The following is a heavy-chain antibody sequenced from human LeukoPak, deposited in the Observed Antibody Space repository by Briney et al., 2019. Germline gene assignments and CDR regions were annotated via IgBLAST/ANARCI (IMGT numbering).Heavy chain of an antibody. CDR1: GFTFSSYS. CDR2: ISSSSSYI. Sequence: GGSLRLSCAASGFTFSSYSMNWVRQAPGKGLEWVSSISSSSSYIYYADSVKGRFTISRDNAKNSLYLQMNSLRAEDTAVYYCAREVGATYYYYYGMDVWGQGTTVTVSS. D-gene: IGHD1-26*01. V-gene: IGHV3-21*01. CDR3: AREVGATYYYYYGMDV. J-gene: IGHJ6*02.